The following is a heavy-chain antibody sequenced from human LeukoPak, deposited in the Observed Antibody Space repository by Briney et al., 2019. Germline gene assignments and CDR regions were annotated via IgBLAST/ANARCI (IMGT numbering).Heavy chain of an antibody. J-gene: IGHJ4*02. V-gene: IGHV5-51*01. CDR3: ARHNFYDGSGYSKD. Sequence: RPGESLKISCKGSGYIFTRYWIGWVRQMPGKGLEWMGIIYPGDSDTRYSPSFQGQVTISVDKSLSTAYLQWNSLKASDTAMYYCARHNFYDGSGYSKDWGQGTLVTVSS. CDR1: GYIFTRYW. D-gene: IGHD3-22*01. CDR2: IYPGDSDT.